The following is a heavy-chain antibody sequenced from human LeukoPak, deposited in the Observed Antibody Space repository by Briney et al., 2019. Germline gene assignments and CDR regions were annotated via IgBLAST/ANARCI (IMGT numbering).Heavy chain of an antibody. CDR2: ITPIFGTA. V-gene: IGHV1-69*05. D-gene: IGHD6-19*01. J-gene: IGHJ4*02. CDR1: GGTFSRYV. Sequence: SVKVSCKASGGTFSRYVISWVRQAPGQGLEWMGGITPIFGTANYAQKFQGRVTITTDESTSTAYMELSSLRSEDTAVYYCARDHGGGSGWLNVPDYWGQGTLVTVSS. CDR3: ARDHGGGSGWLNVPDY.